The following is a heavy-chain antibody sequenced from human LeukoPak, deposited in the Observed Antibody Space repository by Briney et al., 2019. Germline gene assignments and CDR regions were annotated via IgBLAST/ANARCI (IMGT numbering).Heavy chain of an antibody. CDR1: GYTFTGYY. CDR3: ARSSWDWINWFDP. Sequence: GASVKVSCKASGYTFTGYYMHWVRQAPGQGLEWMGWINPNSGGTNYAQKFQGRVTMTRDTSISAAYMELSRLRSDDTAVYYCARSSWDWINWFDPWGQGTLVTVSS. CDR2: INPNSGGT. J-gene: IGHJ5*02. D-gene: IGHD6-13*01. V-gene: IGHV1-2*02.